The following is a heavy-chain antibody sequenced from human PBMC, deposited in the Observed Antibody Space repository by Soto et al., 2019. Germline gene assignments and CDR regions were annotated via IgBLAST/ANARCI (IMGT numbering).Heavy chain of an antibody. D-gene: IGHD6-13*01. V-gene: IGHV1-18*04. CDR1: GYTFTSYG. CDR2: ISAYNGNT. CDR3: ARKAGSSWSITGLDP. J-gene: IGHJ5*02. Sequence: ASVKVSCKASGYTFTSYGISWVRQAPGQGLEWMGRISAYNGNTNYAQKLQGRVTMTTDTSTSTAYMELRSLRPDDTAVYYCARKAGSSWSITGLDPWGQGTLVTVSS.